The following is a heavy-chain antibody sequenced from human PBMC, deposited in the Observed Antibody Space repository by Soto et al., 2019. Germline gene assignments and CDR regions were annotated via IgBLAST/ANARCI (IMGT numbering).Heavy chain of an antibody. CDR2: FDPEDGET. CDR3: ATPGYYYGSGTHAY. CDR1: GYTLTELS. Sequence: GASVKVSCKVSGYTLTELSMHWVRQAPGKGLEWMGGFDPEDGETIYAQKFQGRVTMTEDTSTDTAYMELSSLRSEDTAVYYCATPGYYYGSGTHAYWGQGTLVTVSS. V-gene: IGHV1-24*01. D-gene: IGHD3-10*01. J-gene: IGHJ4*02.